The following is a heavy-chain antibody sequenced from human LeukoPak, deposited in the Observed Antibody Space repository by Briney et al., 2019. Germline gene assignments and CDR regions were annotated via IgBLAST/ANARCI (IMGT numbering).Heavy chain of an antibody. CDR1: GYTFTSYG. Sequence: ASVKVSCKASGYTFTSYGISWVRQATGQGLEWLGWMNPNSGNTGYAQKFQGRVTITRNTSISTAYMELSSLRSEDTAVYYCAREGQQLADDAFDIWGQGTMVTVSS. V-gene: IGHV1-8*03. D-gene: IGHD6-6*01. J-gene: IGHJ3*02. CDR3: AREGQQLADDAFDI. CDR2: MNPNSGNT.